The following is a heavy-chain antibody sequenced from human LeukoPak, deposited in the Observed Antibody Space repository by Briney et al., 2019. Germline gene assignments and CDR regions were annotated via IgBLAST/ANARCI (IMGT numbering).Heavy chain of an antibody. D-gene: IGHD2-15*01. Sequence: QPGGSLRLSCAASGFTFRSYEMNWVRQAPGKGLEWVAIIWYDGSKKHYADSVTGRFTISRDNSKNTLYLQMNSLRAEDTAVYFCARDLTDCSGGDCYHTFDYWGQGTLVTVSS. CDR1: GFTFRSYE. J-gene: IGHJ4*02. CDR2: IWYDGSKK. V-gene: IGHV3-33*08. CDR3: ARDLTDCSGGDCYHTFDY.